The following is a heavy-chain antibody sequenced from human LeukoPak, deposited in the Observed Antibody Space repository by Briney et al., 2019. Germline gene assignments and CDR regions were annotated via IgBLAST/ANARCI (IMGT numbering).Heavy chain of an antibody. D-gene: IGHD2-2*01. CDR1: GGSISSSSYY. CDR3: ARDKVQSRAHYYYMDV. J-gene: IGHJ6*03. Sequence: SETLSLTCTVSGGSISSSSYYWGWIRQPAGKGLEWIGRIYTSGSTNYNPSLKSRVTMSVDTSKNQFSLKLSSVTAADTAVYYCARDKVQSRAHYYYMDVWGKGTTVTVSS. V-gene: IGHV4-61*02. CDR2: IYTSGST.